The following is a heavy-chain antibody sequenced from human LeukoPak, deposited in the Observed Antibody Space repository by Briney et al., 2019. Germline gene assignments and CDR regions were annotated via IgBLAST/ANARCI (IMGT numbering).Heavy chain of an antibody. Sequence: SVKVSCKPSGGTFSSYAISWVRQAPGQGLEWMGRIIPILGIANYAQKFQGRVTITADKSTSTAYMELSSLRSEDTAVYYCARRDSNYLYYYYYGMDVWGQGTTVTVSS. CDR1: GGTFSSYA. D-gene: IGHD4-11*01. J-gene: IGHJ6*02. V-gene: IGHV1-69*04. CDR2: IIPILGIA. CDR3: ARRDSNYLYYYYYGMDV.